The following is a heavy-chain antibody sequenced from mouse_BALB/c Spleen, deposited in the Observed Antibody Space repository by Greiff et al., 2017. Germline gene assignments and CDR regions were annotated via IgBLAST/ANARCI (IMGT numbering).Heavy chain of an antibody. Sequence: VQLQQSGPGLVKPSQSLSLTCTVTGYSITSDYAWNWIRQFPGNKLEWMGYISYSGSTSYNPSLKSRISITRDTSKNQFFLQLNSVTTEDTATYYCARKVLRGEDYYAMDYWGQGTSVTVSS. D-gene: IGHD2-4*01. CDR3: ARKVLRGEDYYAMDY. V-gene: IGHV3-2*02. CDR2: ISYSGST. J-gene: IGHJ4*01. CDR1: GYSITSDYA.